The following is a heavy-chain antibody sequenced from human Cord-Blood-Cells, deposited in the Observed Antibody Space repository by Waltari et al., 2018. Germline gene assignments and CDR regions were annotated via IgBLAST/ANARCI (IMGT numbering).Heavy chain of an antibody. D-gene: IGHD6-19*01. V-gene: IGHV4-34*01. J-gene: IGHJ4*02. Sequence: QVQLQQWGAGLLKPSETLSLTCAVYGGSFSGYYWSWIRQPPGKGLEWIGEINHSGSTNYNPSLKSRVTISVDTSKNQFSLELSSVTAADTAVYYCARGGIAVAGFDYWGQGTLVTVSS. CDR1: GGSFSGYY. CDR2: INHSGST. CDR3: ARGGIAVAGFDY.